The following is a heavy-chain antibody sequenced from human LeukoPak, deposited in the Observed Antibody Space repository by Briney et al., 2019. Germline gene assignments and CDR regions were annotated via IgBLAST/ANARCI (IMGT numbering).Heavy chain of an antibody. CDR3: TKGYYEPFDS. CDR2: IYYPGTT. CDR1: GASVSTLH. D-gene: IGHD3-16*01. J-gene: IGHJ4*02. Sequence: ETLSLTSSVSGASVSTLHWNWIRQPPGKGLEWLGNIYYPGTTKYNPSLKSRVTLSMDTSKNQFSLKLTSVTAADTAVYFCTKGYYEPFDSWGQGILVTVSS. V-gene: IGHV4-59*02.